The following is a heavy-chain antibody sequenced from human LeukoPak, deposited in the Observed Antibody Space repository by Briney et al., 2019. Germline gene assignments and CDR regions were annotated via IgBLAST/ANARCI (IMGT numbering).Heavy chain of an antibody. CDR1: GGSFSGYY. CDR3: ARDRWFGE. CDR2: ITTSSSYI. Sequence: ETLSLTCAVYGGSFSGYYWSWIRQPPGKGLEWISSITTSSSYIYYADSVKGRFTISRDNSKNTLYLQMNSLRAEDTAVYYCARDRWFGEWGQGTLVTVSS. D-gene: IGHD3-10*01. J-gene: IGHJ4*02. V-gene: IGHV3-21*04.